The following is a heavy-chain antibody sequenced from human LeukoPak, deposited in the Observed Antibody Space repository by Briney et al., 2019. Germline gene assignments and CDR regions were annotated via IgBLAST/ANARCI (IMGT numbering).Heavy chain of an antibody. Sequence: ASVKVSYKTSGYTSTSYYIHWVRQAPGQGLEWMGIINPSGGSTSYAQKFQGRVTMTRDTSTSTVYMYLSSLRSEDTAVYYCARDSLYGVVDYWGQGTTVTVSS. CDR2: INPSGGST. V-gene: IGHV1-46*01. CDR1: GYTSTSYY. CDR3: ARDSLYGVVDY. D-gene: IGHD4-17*01. J-gene: IGHJ4*02.